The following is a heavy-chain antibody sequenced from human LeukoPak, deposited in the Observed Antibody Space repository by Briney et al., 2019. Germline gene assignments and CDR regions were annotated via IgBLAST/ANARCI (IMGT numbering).Heavy chain of an antibody. Sequence: GGSLRLSCAASGFTFSIFWMSWVRQAPGKGLEWVANIKQDGSEKYYVDSVKGRFTISRDNARNSLYLEMNNLRAEDTAIYYCATSYDSSGNNWGQGTLVTVSS. CDR2: IKQDGSEK. D-gene: IGHD3-22*01. V-gene: IGHV3-7*01. J-gene: IGHJ4*02. CDR3: ATSYDSSGNN. CDR1: GFTFSIFW.